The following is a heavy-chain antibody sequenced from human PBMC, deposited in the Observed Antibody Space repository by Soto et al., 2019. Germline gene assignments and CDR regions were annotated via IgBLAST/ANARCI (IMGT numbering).Heavy chain of an antibody. CDR3: ARDYGSNCSGGSCYEGVDAFDI. D-gene: IGHD2-15*01. V-gene: IGHV3-66*01. CDR2: IYSGGST. CDR1: GFTVSSNY. Sequence: GGSLRLSCAASGFTVSSNYMSWVRQAPGKGLEWVSVIYSGGSTYYADSVKGRFTISRDNSKNTLYLQMNSLRAEDTAVYYCARDYGSNCSGGSCYEGVDAFDIWGQGTMVTVSS. J-gene: IGHJ3*02.